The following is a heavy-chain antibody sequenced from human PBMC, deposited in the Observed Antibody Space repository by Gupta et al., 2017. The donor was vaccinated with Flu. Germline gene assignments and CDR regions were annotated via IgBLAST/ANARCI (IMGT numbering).Heavy chain of an antibody. D-gene: IGHD2-2*01. CDR3: ARETIVVVPADYYYYMDV. Sequence: QVQLVESGGGLVKPGGSLRLSCAASGFTFSDYYMSWIRQAPGKGLEWVSYISSSGSTRYYADSVKGRFTISRDNAKNSLYLQMNSLRAEDTAVYYCARETIVVVPADYYYYMDVWGKGTTVTVSS. V-gene: IGHV3-11*01. J-gene: IGHJ6*03. CDR1: GFTFSDYY. CDR2: ISSSGSTR.